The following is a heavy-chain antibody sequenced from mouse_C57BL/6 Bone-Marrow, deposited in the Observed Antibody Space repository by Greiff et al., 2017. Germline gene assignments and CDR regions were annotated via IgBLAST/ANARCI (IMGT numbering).Heavy chain of an antibody. J-gene: IGHJ3*01. CDR1: GFSLTSYG. CDR2: IWSGGST. V-gene: IGHV2-2*01. CDR3: ARGRYSNSFAY. D-gene: IGHD2-5*01. Sequence: VKLMESGPGLVQPSQSLSITCTVSGFSLTSYGVHWVRQSPGKGLEWLGVIWSGGSTDYNAAFISRLSISKDNSKSQVFFKMNSLQADDTAIYYCARGRYSNSFAYWGQGTLVTVSA.